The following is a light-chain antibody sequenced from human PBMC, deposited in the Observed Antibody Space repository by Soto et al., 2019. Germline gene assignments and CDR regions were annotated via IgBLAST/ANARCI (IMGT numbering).Light chain of an antibody. CDR3: CSYVGSSILM. CDR2: EVN. Sequence: QSVLTQPASVSGSPGQSITISCTGTSSDVGSYNLVSWYQQLPGKAPKLIIYEVNERPSGVSDRFSGSKSGNTASLTISGFQGEDEADYYCCSYVGSSILMFGGGTKVTVL. J-gene: IGLJ3*02. V-gene: IGLV2-23*02. CDR1: SSDVGSYNL.